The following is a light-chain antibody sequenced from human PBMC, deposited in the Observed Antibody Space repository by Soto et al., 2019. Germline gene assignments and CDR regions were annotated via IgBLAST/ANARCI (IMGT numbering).Light chain of an antibody. V-gene: IGKV1-39*01. CDR3: QQSYKTAYT. CDR2: AAS. CDR1: QSVSTY. J-gene: IGKJ2*01. Sequence: DIQMTQSPSSLSASVGDRVTITCRATQSVSTYLNWYLQEPGKAPKVLTYAASHLESGVPSRFSGSGSGTDFTLTINSLQPGDFATYYCQQSYKTAYTFGQGTKLELK.